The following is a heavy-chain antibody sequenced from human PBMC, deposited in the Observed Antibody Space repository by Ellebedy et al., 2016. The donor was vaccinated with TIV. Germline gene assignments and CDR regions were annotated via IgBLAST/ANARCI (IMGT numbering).Heavy chain of an antibody. J-gene: IGHJ4*02. CDR3: ARKHLYGLD. V-gene: IGHV3-66*01. CDR1: GFTVSSNS. Sequence: PGGSLRLSCAASGFTVSSNSMNWVRQAPGKGLEWVSVIYSGGGTSYADSVKGRFTIFRDTSKNTLFLQMNSLRAEDTAVSYCARKHLYGLDWGQGTLVTVSS. D-gene: IGHD3-10*01. CDR2: IYSGGGT.